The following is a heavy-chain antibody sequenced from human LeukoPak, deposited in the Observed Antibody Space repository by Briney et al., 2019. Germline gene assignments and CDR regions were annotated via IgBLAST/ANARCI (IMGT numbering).Heavy chain of an antibody. CDR3: ARHGKDIVVAYFDY. J-gene: IGHJ4*02. CDR1: GGSFSGYY. CDR2: INHSGST. Sequence: KPSETLSLTCAVYGGSFSGYYWSWIRQPPGKGLEWIGEINHSGSTNYNPSLKSRVTISVDTSKYQFSLKLSSVTAADTAVYYCARHGKDIVVAYFDYWGQGTLVTVSS. V-gene: IGHV4-34*01. D-gene: IGHD2-2*01.